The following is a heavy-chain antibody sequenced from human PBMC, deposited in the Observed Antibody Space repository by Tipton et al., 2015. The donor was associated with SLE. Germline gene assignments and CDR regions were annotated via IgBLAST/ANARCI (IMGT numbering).Heavy chain of an antibody. D-gene: IGHD6-13*01. CDR2: IDPSDTYT. Sequence: QLVESGAEVKKPGESLRISCKGSGYSFTSYWISWVRQMPGKGLEWMGRIDPSDTYTNYSPSFQGHVTISADKSISTAYLQWSSLKASDTAMYYCARREPPAAGTGNWFDPWGQGTLVTVSS. CDR1: GYSFTSYW. CDR3: ARREPPAAGTGNWFDP. J-gene: IGHJ5*02. V-gene: IGHV5-10-1*01.